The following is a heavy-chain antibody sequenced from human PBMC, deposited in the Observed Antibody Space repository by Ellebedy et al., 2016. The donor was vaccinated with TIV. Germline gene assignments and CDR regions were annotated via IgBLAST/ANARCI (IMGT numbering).Heavy chain of an antibody. Sequence: GESLKISCAASGFTVSNTYMGWVRKAPGKGLEWVSIISDSGGNTYYANSVKGRFTVSRDNSKNTLYLQMTSLRAGDTAVYYCAKVIVTGDRCRGFLESWGQGTLVTVSS. D-gene: IGHD7-27*01. V-gene: IGHV3-23*01. J-gene: IGHJ4*02. CDR1: GFTVSNTY. CDR3: AKVIVTGDRCRGFLES. CDR2: ISDSGGNT.